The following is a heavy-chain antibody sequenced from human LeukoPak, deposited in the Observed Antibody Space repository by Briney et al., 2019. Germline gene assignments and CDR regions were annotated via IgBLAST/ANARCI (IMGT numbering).Heavy chain of an antibody. Sequence: SETLSLTCTVSGGSISSYYWSWIRQPAGKGLEWIGRIYTSGGTNYNPSLKSRVTMSVDTSKNQFSLKLSSVTAADTAVYYCAREAWGITMIVGGNWFDPWGQGTLVTVSS. CDR1: GGSISSYY. J-gene: IGHJ5*02. CDR2: IYTSGGT. CDR3: AREAWGITMIVGGNWFDP. D-gene: IGHD3-22*01. V-gene: IGHV4-4*07.